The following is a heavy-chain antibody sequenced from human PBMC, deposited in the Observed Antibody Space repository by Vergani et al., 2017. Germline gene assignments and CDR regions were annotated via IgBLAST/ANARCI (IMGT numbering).Heavy chain of an antibody. CDR2: IYYSGST. J-gene: IGHJ3*02. D-gene: IGHD2-2*01. Sequence: QVQLQESGPGLVKPSETLSLTCTVSGGSISSYYWSWIRQPPGKGLEWIGYIYYSGSTNYNPSLKSRVTISVDTSKNQFSLKLSSVTAADTAVYYCARAVVVPAANAFDIWGQGTMVTVSS. CDR3: ARAVVVPAANAFDI. CDR1: GGSISSYY. V-gene: IGHV4-59*08.